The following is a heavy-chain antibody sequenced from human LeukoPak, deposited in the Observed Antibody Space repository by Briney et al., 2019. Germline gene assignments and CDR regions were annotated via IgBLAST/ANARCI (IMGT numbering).Heavy chain of an antibody. J-gene: IGHJ4*02. CDR1: GLTFTNFG. D-gene: IGHD5-24*01. Sequence: RPGGSLRLSCAASGLTFTNFGMSWVRQAPGKGLEWVSAISANGGSTYYAGAVKGRFSISRDNTRNMLYLKMDSLRGEDTAVYYCAGGGRGMATIPRYDYWGQGALVTVSS. CDR2: ISANGGST. CDR3: AGGGRGMATIPRYDY. V-gene: IGHV3-23*01.